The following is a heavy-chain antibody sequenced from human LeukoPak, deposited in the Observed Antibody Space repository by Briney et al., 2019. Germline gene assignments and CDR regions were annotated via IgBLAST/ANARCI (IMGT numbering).Heavy chain of an antibody. CDR1: GGSISSSSYY. V-gene: IGHV4-39*07. Sequence: SETLSLTCTVSGGSISSSSYYWGWIRQPPGKGLEWIGSIYYSGSTYYNPSLKSRVTISVDTSKNQFSLKLSSVTAADTAVYYCASMAAAGMRLGYWGQGTLVTVSS. CDR3: ASMAAAGMRLGY. D-gene: IGHD6-13*01. CDR2: IYYSGST. J-gene: IGHJ4*02.